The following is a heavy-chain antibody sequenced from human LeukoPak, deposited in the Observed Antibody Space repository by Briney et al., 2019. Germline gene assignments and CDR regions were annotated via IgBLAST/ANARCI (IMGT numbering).Heavy chain of an antibody. J-gene: IGHJ5*02. V-gene: IGHV3-23*01. Sequence: GSLKLSCAASGFTFSSYAMSWVRQAPGKGLEWVSAISGSGGSTYYADSVKGRFTISRDNSKNTLYLQMNSLRAEDTAVYYCAKAPLAVAGTGNWFDPWGQGTLVTVSS. CDR1: GFTFSSYA. CDR2: ISGSGGST. CDR3: AKAPLAVAGTGNWFDP. D-gene: IGHD6-19*01.